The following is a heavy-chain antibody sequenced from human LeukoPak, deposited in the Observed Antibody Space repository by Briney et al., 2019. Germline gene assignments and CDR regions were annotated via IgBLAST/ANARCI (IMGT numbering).Heavy chain of an antibody. CDR2: ISSSGSTI. CDR3: ARDRWFGESPSDAFDI. J-gene: IGHJ3*02. CDR1: GFTFSSYE. Sequence: PGGSLRLSCAASGFTFSSYEMNWVRQAPGKGLEWVSYISSSGSTIYYADSVKGRFTISRDNAKNSLYLQMNSLRAEDTAVYYCARDRWFGESPSDAFDIWGQGTMVTVSS. V-gene: IGHV3-48*03. D-gene: IGHD3-10*01.